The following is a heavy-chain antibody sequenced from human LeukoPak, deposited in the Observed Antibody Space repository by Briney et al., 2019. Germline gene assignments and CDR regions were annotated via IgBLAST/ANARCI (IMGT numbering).Heavy chain of an antibody. J-gene: IGHJ4*02. CDR1: GFTFSSYA. V-gene: IGHV3-30-3*01. Sequence: PGRSLRLSCAASGFTFSSYAMHWVRQAPGKGLEWVAVISYDGSNKYYADSVKGRFTISRDNSKNTLYLQMNSLRAEDTAVYSCARGGDYGDYGLYYFDYWGQGTLVTVSS. CDR3: ARGGDYGDYGLYYFDY. CDR2: ISYDGSNK. D-gene: IGHD4-17*01.